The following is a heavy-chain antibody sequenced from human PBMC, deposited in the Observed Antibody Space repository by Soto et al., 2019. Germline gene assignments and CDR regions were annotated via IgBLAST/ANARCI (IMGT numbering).Heavy chain of an antibody. Sequence: SETLSLTCAVYGGSFSGYYWSWIRQPPGKGLEWIGEINHSGSTNYNPSLKSRVTISVDTSKNQFSLKLSSVTAADTAVYYCASLDYDSSGYNGFWGKGTLVTVSS. CDR2: INHSGST. CDR1: GGSFSGYY. J-gene: IGHJ4*02. V-gene: IGHV4-34*01. D-gene: IGHD3-22*01. CDR3: ASLDYDSSGYNGF.